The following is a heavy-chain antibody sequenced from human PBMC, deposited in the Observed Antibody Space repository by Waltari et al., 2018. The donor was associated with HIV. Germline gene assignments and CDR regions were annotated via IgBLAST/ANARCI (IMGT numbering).Heavy chain of an antibody. CDR1: GYPLSDLS. V-gene: IGHV1-24*01. D-gene: IGHD3-16*01. J-gene: IGHJ4*02. CDR3: VALYDESPLYSGF. CDR2: FDPKNGKP. Sequence: QVQLIHSTSEVKRPGASVTVSCKVSGYPLSDLSMQWVRPGREHRLEWMGGFDPKNGKPVFSQRFWGRVSLAEDTLKDTAHLELNRLTSDDTAVYYCVALYDESPLYSGFWGQGTLVTVS.